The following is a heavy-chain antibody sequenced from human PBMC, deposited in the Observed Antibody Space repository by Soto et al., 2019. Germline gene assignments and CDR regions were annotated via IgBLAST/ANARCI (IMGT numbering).Heavy chain of an antibody. Sequence: SETLSLTCAVSGGSISSSNWWSWVRQPPGKGLEWIGEIYHSGSTNYNPSLKSRVTISVDKSKNQFSLKLSSVTAADTAVYYCARDGGGYSSLYGMDVWGQGTTVTVSS. CDR2: IYHSGST. CDR3: ARDGGGYSSLYGMDV. CDR1: GGSISSSNW. J-gene: IGHJ6*02. D-gene: IGHD5-18*01. V-gene: IGHV4-4*02.